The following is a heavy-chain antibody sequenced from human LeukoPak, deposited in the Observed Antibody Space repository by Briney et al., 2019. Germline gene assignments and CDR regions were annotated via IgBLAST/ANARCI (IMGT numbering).Heavy chain of an antibody. CDR2: ISSSSTI. V-gene: IGHV3-48*01. J-gene: IGHJ4*02. Sequence: GGSLRLSCAASGFTFSSYSMNWVRQAPGKGLEWVSYISSSSTIYYADSVKGRFTISRDNAKNSLYLQMNSLRAEDTAVYYCAGDIITGTTLFDYWGQGTLVTVSS. CDR1: GFTFSSYS. D-gene: IGHD1-7*01. CDR3: AGDIITGTTLFDY.